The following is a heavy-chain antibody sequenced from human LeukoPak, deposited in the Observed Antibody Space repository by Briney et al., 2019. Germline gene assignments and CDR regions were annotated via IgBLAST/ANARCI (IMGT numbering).Heavy chain of an antibody. CDR3: AGASMGLPNY. J-gene: IGHJ4*02. CDR2: ISAYNGNT. Sequence: ASVKVSCKASGYTFTSYGISWVRQAPGQGLEWMGWISAYNGNTNYAQKLQGRVTITRDTSASTAYMELSSLRSEDTAVYYCAGASMGLPNYWGQGTLVTVSS. V-gene: IGHV1-18*01. CDR1: GYTFTSYG. D-gene: IGHD5-18*01.